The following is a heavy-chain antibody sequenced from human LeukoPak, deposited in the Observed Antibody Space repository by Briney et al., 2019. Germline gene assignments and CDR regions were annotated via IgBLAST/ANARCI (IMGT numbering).Heavy chain of an antibody. V-gene: IGHV3-7*01. D-gene: IGHD6-19*01. CDR2: IKQDGSDK. J-gene: IGHJ3*02. CDR1: GFTFSSYW. Sequence: GGSLRLSCAASGFTFSSYWMTWVRQAPGKGLEWVAHIKQDGSDKNYGDSVKGRFTISRDNAKNSLYLQMNSLRAEDSAVYYCTRISVAGTPLDVFDIWGQGTMVTVSS. CDR3: TRISVAGTPLDVFDI.